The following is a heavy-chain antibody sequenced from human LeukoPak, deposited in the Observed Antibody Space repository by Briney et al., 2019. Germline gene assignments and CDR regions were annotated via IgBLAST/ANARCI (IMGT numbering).Heavy chain of an antibody. D-gene: IGHD1-26*01. J-gene: IGHJ4*02. CDR3: ARVHQSGSYSNFPFDY. CDR2: IRYDGSNK. Sequence: GGSLRLSCAASGFTFSSYGMHWVRQAPGKGLEWVAFIRYDGSNKYYADSVKGRFTISRDNSKNTLYLEMNSLSAEDTAVYYCARVHQSGSYSNFPFDYWGQGTLITVSS. V-gene: IGHV3-30*02. CDR1: GFTFSSYG.